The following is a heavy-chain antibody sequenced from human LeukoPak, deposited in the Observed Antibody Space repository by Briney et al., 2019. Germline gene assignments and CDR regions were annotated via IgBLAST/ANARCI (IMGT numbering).Heavy chain of an antibody. Sequence: SETLSLTCTVSGGSISSGSYYWSWIRQPAGKGLEWIGRIYTSGSTNYNPSLKSRVTISVDTSKNQFSLKLSSVTAADTAVYYCARVKGDPIDYWGQGTLVTVSS. CDR3: ARVKGDPIDY. V-gene: IGHV4-61*02. D-gene: IGHD2-21*02. CDR1: GGSISSGSYY. J-gene: IGHJ4*02. CDR2: IYTSGST.